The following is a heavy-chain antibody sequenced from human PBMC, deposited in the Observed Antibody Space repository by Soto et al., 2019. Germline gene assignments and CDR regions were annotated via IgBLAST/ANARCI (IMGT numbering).Heavy chain of an antibody. CDR1: GFTFSSYG. Sequence: QVQLVESGGGVVQPGRSLRLSCAASGFTFSSYGMHWVRQAPGKGLEWVAVISYGGSNKYYADSVKGRFTISRDNSKNTLYLQMNSLRAEDTAVYYCAKVGGAPTVVVVASIGPYYYGMDVWGQGTTVTVSS. J-gene: IGHJ6*02. CDR3: AKVGGAPTVVVVASIGPYYYGMDV. V-gene: IGHV3-30*18. D-gene: IGHD2-15*01. CDR2: ISYGGSNK.